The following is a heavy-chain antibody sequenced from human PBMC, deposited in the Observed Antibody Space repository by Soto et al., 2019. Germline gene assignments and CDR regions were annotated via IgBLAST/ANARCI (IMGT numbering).Heavy chain of an antibody. CDR1: GFTFSSYS. CDR3: ARVPRYSSSRYPKRPDYYYYMDV. J-gene: IGHJ6*03. D-gene: IGHD6-13*01. V-gene: IGHV3-21*01. CDR2: ISSSSSYI. Sequence: EVQLVESGGGLVKPGGSLRLSCAASGFTFSSYSMNWVRQAPGKGLEWVSSISSSSSYIYYADSVKGRFTISRDNAKNPLDLQMNSLRAEDTAVYYCARVPRYSSSRYPKRPDYYYYMDVWGKGTTVTVSS.